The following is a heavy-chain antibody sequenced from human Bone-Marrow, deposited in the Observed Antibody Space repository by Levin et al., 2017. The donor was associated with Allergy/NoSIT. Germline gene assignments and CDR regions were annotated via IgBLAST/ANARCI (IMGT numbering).Heavy chain of an antibody. CDR3: AREVEEAFDI. D-gene: IGHD1-26*01. Sequence: SCAASGFTFSTYSMNWVCQAPGKGLEWVSSIGGTSRSIYNADSVKGRFTISRDNAKSSLYLQMNSLRAEDTAVYYCAREVEEAFDIWGQGTMVTVSS. CDR2: IGGTSRSI. CDR1: GFTFSTYS. V-gene: IGHV3-21*01. J-gene: IGHJ3*02.